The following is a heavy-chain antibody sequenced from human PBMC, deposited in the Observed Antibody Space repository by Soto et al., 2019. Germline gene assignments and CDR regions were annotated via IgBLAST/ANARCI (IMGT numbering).Heavy chain of an antibody. CDR3: ARGLRGRRAA. J-gene: IGHJ6*02. V-gene: IGHV1-69*08. CDR1: GTIFSSYT. CDR2: IIPILGET. Sequence: QVQLVQSGAEVKKPGSSVRVSCKASGTIFSSYTISWVRQAPGQGLEWMGRIIPILGETNSAQKFQGRVTLPADKSTTTADMQLNSPRLEDTAVYYCARGLRGRRAAWGQGTTVTVSS.